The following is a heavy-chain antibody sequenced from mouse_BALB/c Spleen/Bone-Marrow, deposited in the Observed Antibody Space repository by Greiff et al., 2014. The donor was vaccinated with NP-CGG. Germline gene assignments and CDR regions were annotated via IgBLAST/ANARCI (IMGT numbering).Heavy chain of an antibody. J-gene: IGHJ4*01. CDR1: GLTFSSFG. CDR3: SRANGYSYAMDY. D-gene: IGHD2-3*01. Sequence: EVQLQQSGGGLVEPGGSRKLSCVVSGLTFSSFGMHWVRQVPEKGLGWVAYINSESRTIYYADTVKGRFTISRDNPKNTMFLQMTRLRSEDTAIYYCSRANGYSYAMDYWGQGTSVTVSS. V-gene: IGHV5-17*02. CDR2: INSESRTI.